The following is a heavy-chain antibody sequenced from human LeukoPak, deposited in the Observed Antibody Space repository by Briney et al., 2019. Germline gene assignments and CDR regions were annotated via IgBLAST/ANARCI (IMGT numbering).Heavy chain of an antibody. D-gene: IGHD1-26*01. CDR1: GGSISSGGYY. CDR3: ARHRASGIVGATRHAFDI. Sequence: SETLSLTCTVSGGSISSGGYYWGWIRQPPGKGLEWIVSIYYSGTTYYSPSLKSRVTISVDTSKNQFSLRLSSVTAADTAIYYCARHRASGIVGATRHAFDIWGQGAMVTVSS. CDR2: IYYSGTT. V-gene: IGHV4-39*01. J-gene: IGHJ3*02.